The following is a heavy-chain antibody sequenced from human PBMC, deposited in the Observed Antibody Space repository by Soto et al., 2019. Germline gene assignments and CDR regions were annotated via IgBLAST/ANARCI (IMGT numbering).Heavy chain of an antibody. CDR2: VNHRGSP. D-gene: IGHD3-10*01. CDR3: ARGPGAAHFDS. J-gene: IGHJ4*02. V-gene: IGHV4-34*01. Sequence: SETLSLTCAVYGGSFSDYHWSWIRQPPGKGLEWIGGVNHRGSPDCNPSLKTRVTISVDTSENQFSLKLSSVTAADTALYYCARGPGAAHFDSWGQGTPVTVSS. CDR1: GGSFSDYH.